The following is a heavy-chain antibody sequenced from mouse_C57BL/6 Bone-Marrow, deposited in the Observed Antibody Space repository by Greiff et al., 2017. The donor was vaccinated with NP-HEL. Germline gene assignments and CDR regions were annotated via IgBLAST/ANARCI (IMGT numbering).Heavy chain of an antibody. CDR2: ILPGSGST. CDR3: ARTPYYCGSSLWFAY. V-gene: IGHV1-9*01. CDR1: GYTFTGYW. J-gene: IGHJ3*01. D-gene: IGHD1-1*01. Sequence: VQLQQSGAELMKPGASVKLSCKATGYTFTGYWIEWVKQRPGHGLEWIGEILPGSGSTNYNEKFKGKATFTADTSSNTAYMPLSSLTTEDSAIYYCARTPYYCGSSLWFAYWGQGTLVTVSA.